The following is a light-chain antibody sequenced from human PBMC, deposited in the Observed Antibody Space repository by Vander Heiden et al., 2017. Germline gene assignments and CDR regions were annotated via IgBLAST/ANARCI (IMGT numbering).Light chain of an antibody. J-gene: IGKJ4*01. CDR2: DAS. CDR3: QHEDTLPLA. V-gene: IGKV1-33*01. Sequence: DIQMTQSPCSVSASVGDRVTITCQANQDISHFLNWYQQKPVKAPKLLIYDASNLETGVPSRFSGSGSPADFTFTISSLQPQDLATYYCQHEDTLPLAFGRGTKVDIK. CDR1: QDISHF.